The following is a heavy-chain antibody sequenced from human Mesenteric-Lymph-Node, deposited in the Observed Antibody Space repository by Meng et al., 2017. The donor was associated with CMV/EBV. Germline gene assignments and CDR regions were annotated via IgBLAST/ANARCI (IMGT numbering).Heavy chain of an antibody. D-gene: IGHD3-10*01. CDR2: INPNSGGT. Sequence: ASVKVSCKASGYTFTGYYMHWVRQAPGQGLEWMGWINPNSGGTKYVQKFQGRITMTRDTSTTTAYMELRGLRSDDTAVYYCVRDMHNYYGSGSFAFDIWGQGTLVTVSS. CDR1: GYTFTGYY. J-gene: IGHJ3*02. V-gene: IGHV1-2*02. CDR3: VRDMHNYYGSGSFAFDI.